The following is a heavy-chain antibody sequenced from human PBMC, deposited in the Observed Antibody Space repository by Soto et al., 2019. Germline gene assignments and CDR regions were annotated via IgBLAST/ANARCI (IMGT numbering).Heavy chain of an antibody. CDR3: GVRSGLSWFDP. Sequence: ASVKVSCKVSGYTLTELSMHWVRQAPGKGLEWMGGFDPEDGETIYAQKFQGRVTMTKDTSTDTAYMELSSLRSEDTAVYYCGVRSGLSWFDPWGQGTLVTVSS. CDR1: GYTLTELS. V-gene: IGHV1-24*01. J-gene: IGHJ5*02. CDR2: FDPEDGET. D-gene: IGHD2-15*01.